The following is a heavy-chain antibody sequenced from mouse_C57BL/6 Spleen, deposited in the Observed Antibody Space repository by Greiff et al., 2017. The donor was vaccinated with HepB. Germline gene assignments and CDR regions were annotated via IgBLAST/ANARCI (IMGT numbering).Heavy chain of an antibody. CDR3: ARGDTIFWDFDV. J-gene: IGHJ1*03. V-gene: IGHV1-81*01. Sequence: QVQLQQSGAELARPGASVKLSCKASGYTFTSYGISWVKQRTGQGLEWIGEIYPRSGNTYYNEKFKGKATLTADNSSSTAYMELRSLTSEDAAVYFWARGDTIFWDFDVWGTGTTVTVSS. CDR1: GYTFTSYG. CDR2: IYPRSGNT.